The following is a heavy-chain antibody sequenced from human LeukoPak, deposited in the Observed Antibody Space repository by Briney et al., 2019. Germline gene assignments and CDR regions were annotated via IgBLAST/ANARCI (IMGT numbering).Heavy chain of an antibody. D-gene: IGHD3-22*01. V-gene: IGHV3-48*02. CDR1: GFTFSSYS. CDR3: ASGTTDYYDSSGTSDY. J-gene: IGHJ4*02. Sequence: PGGSLRLSCAASGFTFSSYSMNWVRQAPGKGLEWVSYISSGSSTIYYADSVKGRFTISRDNAKNSLYLQMNSLRDEDTAVYYCASGTTDYYDSSGTSDYWGQGTLVTVSS. CDR2: ISSGSSTI.